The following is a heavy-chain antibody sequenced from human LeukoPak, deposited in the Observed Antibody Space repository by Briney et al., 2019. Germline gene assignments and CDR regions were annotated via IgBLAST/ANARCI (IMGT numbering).Heavy chain of an antibody. CDR1: GGSLSSSNYY. CDR3: ARDRGITTARGVPSWFDP. J-gene: IGHJ5*02. CDR2: IYTTGSP. V-gene: IGHV4-61*02. D-gene: IGHD3-10*01. Sequence: PSETLSLTCTVSGGSLSSSNYYWTWIRQPAGKGLEWIGRIYTTGSPSYSPSLKSPVTISVDTSTNQFSLKLTSVSAADTAVYYCARDRGITTARGVPSWFDPWGQGTLVTVSS.